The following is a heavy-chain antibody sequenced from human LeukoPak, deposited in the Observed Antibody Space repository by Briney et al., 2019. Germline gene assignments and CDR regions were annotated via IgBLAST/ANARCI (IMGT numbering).Heavy chain of an antibody. CDR3: AKGSGVYYYGSGSLFDY. CDR1: GFTFSSYG. CDR2: ISYDGSNK. V-gene: IGHV3-30*18. Sequence: PGRSLRLSCAASGFTFSSYGMHWVRQAPGKGLEWVAVISYDGSNKYYADSVKGRFTISRDNSKNTLYLQMNSLRAEDTAVYYCAKGSGVYYYGSGSLFDYWGQGTLVTVSS. J-gene: IGHJ4*02. D-gene: IGHD3-10*01.